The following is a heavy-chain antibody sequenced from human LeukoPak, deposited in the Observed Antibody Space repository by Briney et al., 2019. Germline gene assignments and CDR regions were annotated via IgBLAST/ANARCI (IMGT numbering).Heavy chain of an antibody. Sequence: ASVKVSCTASGYTFTVYYMHWVRQAPGQGLEWMGWINPNSGGTNYAQKFQGRVTMTRDTSISTAYMELSRLRSDDTAVYYCARLQRSPDIVVVPAAIQGDAFDIWGQGTMVTVSS. CDR3: ARLQRSPDIVVVPAAIQGDAFDI. CDR2: INPNSGGT. D-gene: IGHD2-2*02. J-gene: IGHJ3*02. CDR1: GYTFTVYY. V-gene: IGHV1-2*02.